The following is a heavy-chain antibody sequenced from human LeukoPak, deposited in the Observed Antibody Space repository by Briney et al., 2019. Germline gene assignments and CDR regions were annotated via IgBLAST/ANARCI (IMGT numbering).Heavy chain of an antibody. Sequence: KNGESLKISCAASGFTFSSYSMNWVRQAPGKGLEWVSSISSSSSYIYYADSVKGRFTISRDNAKNSLYLQMNSLRAEDTAVYYCARVGLRPYFDYWGQGTLVTVSS. CDR2: ISSSSSYI. CDR1: GFTFSSYS. J-gene: IGHJ4*02. CDR3: ARVGLRPYFDY. V-gene: IGHV3-21*01. D-gene: IGHD5-12*01.